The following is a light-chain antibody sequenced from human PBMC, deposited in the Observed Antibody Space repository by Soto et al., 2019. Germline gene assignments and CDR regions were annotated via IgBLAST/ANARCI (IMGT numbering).Light chain of an antibody. Sequence: EIVLTQSPGTLSLSPGERVNLSCRASQSVSSRYVAWYHHKTGQPPRLLISGASSRATGIPDRFSGSGSGADFTLTISRLEPEDFAVYYCQQYDRSPPTFGGGTKVEIK. J-gene: IGKJ4*01. CDR3: QQYDRSPPT. V-gene: IGKV3-20*01. CDR1: QSVSSRY. CDR2: GAS.